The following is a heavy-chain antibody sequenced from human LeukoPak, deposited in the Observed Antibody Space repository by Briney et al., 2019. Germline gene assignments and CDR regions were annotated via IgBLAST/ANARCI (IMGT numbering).Heavy chain of an antibody. D-gene: IGHD6-13*01. CDR1: GYSFTSYW. CDR3: ARRREDSSSWPSTDY. J-gene: IGHJ4*02. CDR2: IDPSDSYT. V-gene: IGHV5-10-1*01. Sequence: GESLKISCKGSGYSFTSYWISWVRQMPGKGLEWMGRIDPSDSYTNYSPSFQGHVTISADKSISTAYLQWSSLKASDTAMYYCARRREDSSSWPSTDYWGQGTLVTVSS.